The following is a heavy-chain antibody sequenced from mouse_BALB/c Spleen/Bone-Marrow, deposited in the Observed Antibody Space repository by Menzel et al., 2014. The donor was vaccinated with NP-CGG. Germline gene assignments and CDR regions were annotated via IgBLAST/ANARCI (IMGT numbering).Heavy chain of an antibody. CDR3: ARIYYGYEFTY. D-gene: IGHD2-2*01. CDR1: GYTFTDYN. V-gene: IGHV1S29*02. Sequence: VQLQQSGPELLKPGASVKISCKASGYTFTDYNMHWAKQNHGKSLEWIGYIYPYNGVTAYNQKFKSKATLTVDNSSSTAYMEFRSLTSEDSAVYYCARIYYGYEFTYWGQGTLVTVSA. CDR2: IYPYNGVT. J-gene: IGHJ3*01.